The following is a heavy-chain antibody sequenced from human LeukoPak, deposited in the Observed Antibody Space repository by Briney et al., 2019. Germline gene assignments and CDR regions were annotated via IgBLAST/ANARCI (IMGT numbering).Heavy chain of an antibody. V-gene: IGHV4-38-2*02. J-gene: IGHJ3*02. CDR3: ARDKDSSGYYAAFDI. D-gene: IGHD3-22*01. CDR2: IYHSGST. CDR1: GYSISSGYY. Sequence: SEILSLTCTVSGYSISSGYYWGWIRQPPGKGLEWIGSIYHSGSTYYNPSLKSRVTISVDTSKNQFSLKLSSVTAADTAVYYCARDKDSSGYYAAFDIWGQGTMVTVSS.